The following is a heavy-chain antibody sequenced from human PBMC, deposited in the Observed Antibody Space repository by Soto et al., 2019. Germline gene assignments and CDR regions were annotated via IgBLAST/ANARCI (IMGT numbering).Heavy chain of an antibody. Sequence: QVQLVESGGGVVQPGRSLRLSCAASGFTFSSYGMHWVRQAPGKGLEWVAVIWYDGSNKYYADSVKGRFTISRDNSKNTLYLQMNSLRAEDTAVYYCARDGYSGYDPESDYWCQGTLVTVSS. CDR3: ARDGYSGYDPESDY. D-gene: IGHD5-12*01. V-gene: IGHV3-33*01. J-gene: IGHJ4*02. CDR1: GFTFSSYG. CDR2: IWYDGSNK.